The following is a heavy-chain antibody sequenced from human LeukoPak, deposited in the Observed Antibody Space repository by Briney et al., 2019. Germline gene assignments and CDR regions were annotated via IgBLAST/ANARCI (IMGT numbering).Heavy chain of an antibody. D-gene: IGHD2-15*01. Sequence: SETLSLTCTVSGGSISSYYWSWIRQPPGMGLEWIGYIYYSGSTNYNPSLKSRVTISVDTSKNQFSLKLSSVTAADTAVYYCAREGAYCSGGSCLFNYGMDVWGQGTTVTVSS. J-gene: IGHJ6*02. CDR2: IYYSGST. CDR3: AREGAYCSGGSCLFNYGMDV. V-gene: IGHV4-59*12. CDR1: GGSISSYY.